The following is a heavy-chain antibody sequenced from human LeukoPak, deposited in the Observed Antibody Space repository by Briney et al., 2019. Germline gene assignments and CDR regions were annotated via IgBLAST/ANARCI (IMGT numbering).Heavy chain of an antibody. CDR2: INPNSGGT. J-gene: IGHJ5*02. V-gene: IGHV1-2*02. CDR1: GYTFTANY. Sequence: ASVKVSCKASGYTFTANYMHWVRQAPGQGLEWMGWINPNSGGTNYAQKFQGRVTMTRDTSISTAYMELSRLRSDDTAVYYCARTRRQAVTRFSPNWFDPWGQGTLVTVSS. CDR3: ARTRRQAVTRFSPNWFDP. D-gene: IGHD4-17*01.